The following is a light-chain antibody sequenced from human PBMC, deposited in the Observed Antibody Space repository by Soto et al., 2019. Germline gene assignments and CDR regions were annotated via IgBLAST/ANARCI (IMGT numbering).Light chain of an antibody. CDR1: QTVSRMY. V-gene: IGKV3-20*01. CDR2: GAS. J-gene: IGKJ1*01. CDR3: QQYGSWT. Sequence: EIVLTQSTGTLSLSPGERATLSCRASQTVSRMYLSWFQQKPGQAPRLLIYGASSRATGIPDRFSGSGSGTDFTLTISRLEPEDFAVYYCQQYGSWTFGQGTKVDI.